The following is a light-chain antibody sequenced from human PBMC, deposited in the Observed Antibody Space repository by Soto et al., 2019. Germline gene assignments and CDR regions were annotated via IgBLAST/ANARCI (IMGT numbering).Light chain of an antibody. CDR1: SSDVGGYNY. V-gene: IGLV2-14*01. CDR3: SSXXXXXTXVV. J-gene: IGLJ2*01. CDR2: EVS. Sequence: QSALTQPASVSGSPGQSITISCTGTSSDVGGYNYVSWYQQHPGKAPKLMIYEVSNRPSGVSNRFSGSKSGNTASLTISGLQAEDEADYYCSSXXXXXTXVVFGGGTKLTVL.